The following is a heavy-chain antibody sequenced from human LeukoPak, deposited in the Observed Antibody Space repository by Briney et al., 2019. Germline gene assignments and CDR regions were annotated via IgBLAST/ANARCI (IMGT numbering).Heavy chain of an antibody. J-gene: IGHJ4*02. V-gene: IGHV4-39*07. CDR2: IYYSGNT. CDR3: ARGRYYDFWSAYYPYFDY. Sequence: PSETLSLTCIVSGGSISTSAYYWGWIRQPPGEGLQWIGSIYYSGNTYYNSSLKSRVTISVDTSTSQFSLKLSSVTAADTAVYYCARGRYYDFWSAYYPYFDYWGQGTLVTVSS. CDR1: GGSISTSAYY. D-gene: IGHD3-3*01.